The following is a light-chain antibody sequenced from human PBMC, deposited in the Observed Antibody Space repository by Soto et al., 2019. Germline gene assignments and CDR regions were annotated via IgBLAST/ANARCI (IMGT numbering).Light chain of an antibody. J-gene: IGKJ2*01. CDR1: QSISTW. CDR3: QQYDSYPYT. Sequence: EIQMTQSPSTLAASVGDRVTITCRASQSISTWLAWYQQKPGKAPKVLIYKASSLESGVPPRFSGGGSGTEFTLTISSLQPGDFATYYCQQYDSYPYTVGQGTKLEI. V-gene: IGKV1-5*03. CDR2: KAS.